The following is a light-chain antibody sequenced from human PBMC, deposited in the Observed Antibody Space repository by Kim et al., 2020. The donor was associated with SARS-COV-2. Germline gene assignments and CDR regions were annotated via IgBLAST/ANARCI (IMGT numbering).Light chain of an antibody. Sequence: DIHMTQSPSSLSASVGDRVTITCQASHDLTTYLNWYQLRPGTAPKLLISDASELETGVPSRFSGSGSATHFLLTITSLQPEDSATYFCQQYDSLPFTVGRGTQVDIK. CDR2: DAS. V-gene: IGKV1-33*01. J-gene: IGKJ3*01. CDR1: HDLTTY. CDR3: QQYDSLPFT.